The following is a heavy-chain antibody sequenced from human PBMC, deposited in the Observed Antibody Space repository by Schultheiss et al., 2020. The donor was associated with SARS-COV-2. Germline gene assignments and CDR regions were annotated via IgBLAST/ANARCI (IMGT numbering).Heavy chain of an antibody. Sequence: SETLSLTCTVSGGSISSGGYYWSWIRQHPGKGLEWIGYIYYSGSTNYNPSLKSRVTISVDTSKNQFSLKLSSVTAADTAVYYCARHMGDLDTAMVTGDYYYYYMDVWGKGTTVTVSS. CDR3: ARHMGDLDTAMVTGDYYYYYMDV. V-gene: IGHV4-61*08. CDR1: GGSISSGGYY. CDR2: IYYSGST. D-gene: IGHD5-18*01. J-gene: IGHJ6*03.